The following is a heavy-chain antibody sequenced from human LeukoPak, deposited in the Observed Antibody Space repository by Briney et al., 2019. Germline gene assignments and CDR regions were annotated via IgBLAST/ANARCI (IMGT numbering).Heavy chain of an antibody. CDR2: ISSSGSTI. V-gene: IGHV3-48*03. D-gene: IGHD3-10*02. Sequence: GGSLRLSCAASGFTFSSYEMNWVCQAPGKGLEWVSYISSSGSTIYYADSVKGRFTISRDNAKNSLYLQMNSLRAEDTAVYYCPELGITMIGGVWGKGPTVTISS. CDR3: PELGITMIGGV. CDR1: GFTFSSYE. J-gene: IGHJ6*04.